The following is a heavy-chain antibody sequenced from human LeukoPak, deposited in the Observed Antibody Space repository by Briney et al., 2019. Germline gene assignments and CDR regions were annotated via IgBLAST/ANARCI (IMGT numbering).Heavy chain of an antibody. CDR2: MNPNSGNT. CDR1: GYTFTSYD. Sequence: GASVKVSCKASGYTFTSYDINWVRQATGQGLEWMGWMNPNSGNTGYAQKFQGRVTITRNTSISTAYMELSSLRSEDTAVYYCARGPWSGSYWVFLRNKPYYFDYWGQGTLVTVSS. D-gene: IGHD1-26*01. J-gene: IGHJ4*02. CDR3: ARGPWSGSYWVFLRNKPYYFDY. V-gene: IGHV1-8*03.